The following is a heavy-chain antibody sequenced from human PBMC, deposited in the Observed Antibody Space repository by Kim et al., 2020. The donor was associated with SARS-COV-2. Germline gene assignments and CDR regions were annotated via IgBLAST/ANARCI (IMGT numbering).Heavy chain of an antibody. D-gene: IGHD1-1*01. CDR3: AREGTWNDVKRYFDY. CDR1: GGTFSSYA. V-gene: IGHV1-69*13. J-gene: IGHJ4*02. CDR2: IIPIFGTA. Sequence: SVKVSCKASGGTFSSYAISWVRQAPGQGLEWMGGIIPIFGTANYAQKFQGRVTITADESTSTAYMELSSLRSEDTAVYYCAREGTWNDVKRYFDYWGQGTLVTVSS.